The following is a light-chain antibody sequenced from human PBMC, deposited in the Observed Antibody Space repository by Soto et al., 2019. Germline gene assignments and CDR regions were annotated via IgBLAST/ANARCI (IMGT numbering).Light chain of an antibody. CDR2: DAS. Sequence: DIQMTQSPSSLSASVGDRVTITCQASQGISNYLNWYQQKPGKAPKLLIYDASNLETGVPSRFSGNGSGTDFTFTISRLQPEDNATYYCQQYDNHPLTFGGGTKVEIK. CDR3: QQYDNHPLT. CDR1: QGISNY. V-gene: IGKV1-33*01. J-gene: IGKJ4*01.